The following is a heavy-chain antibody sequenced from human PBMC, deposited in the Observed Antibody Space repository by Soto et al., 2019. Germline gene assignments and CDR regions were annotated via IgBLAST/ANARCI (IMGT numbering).Heavy chain of an antibody. CDR3: ARWGTTGGLDV. J-gene: IGHJ1*01. D-gene: IGHD3-16*01. CDR2: TSYDGSDK. Sequence: QVQLVESGGGVVQPGTSLRVSCVGSGFTFRSYVIHWVRQAPGKGLEWVALTSYDGSDKYYGDSVRGRCTISRDNSRNTVDLQMDSLRLEDTALYYGARWGTTGGLDVWGQGTLVSVSS. V-gene: IGHV3-30*19. CDR1: GFTFRSYV.